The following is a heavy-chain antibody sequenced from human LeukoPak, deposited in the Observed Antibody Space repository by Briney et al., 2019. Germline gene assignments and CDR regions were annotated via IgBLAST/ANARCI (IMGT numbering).Heavy chain of an antibody. CDR2: INPNIGDA. J-gene: IGHJ5*01. D-gene: IGHD2-21*02. CDR3: ARMALDGGDSIGFDS. CDR1: GYTFTDYF. V-gene: IGHV1-2*02. Sequence: WASVKVSCKASGYTFTDYFIHWVRQAPGQGLGWMGWINPNIGDASYAQKFQDRVTMTRDRSINTAYMELSRLTSDDTAVYYCARMALDGGDSIGFDSWGQGTLVTVSS.